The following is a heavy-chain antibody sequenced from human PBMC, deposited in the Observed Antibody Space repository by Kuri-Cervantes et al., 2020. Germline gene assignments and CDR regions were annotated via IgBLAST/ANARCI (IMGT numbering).Heavy chain of an antibody. V-gene: IGHV1-69*05. CDR1: GGTFSSYA. D-gene: IGHD6-13*01. CDR3: ARVQRRIAAAGKPIFDAFDI. CDR2: IIPIFGTA. Sequence: SVKVSCKASGGTFSSYAISWVRQAPGQGLEWMGGIIPIFGTANYAQKFQGRVTITTDESTSTAYMELSRLRSDDTAVYYCARVQRRIAAAGKPIFDAFDIWGQGTMVTVSS. J-gene: IGHJ3*02.